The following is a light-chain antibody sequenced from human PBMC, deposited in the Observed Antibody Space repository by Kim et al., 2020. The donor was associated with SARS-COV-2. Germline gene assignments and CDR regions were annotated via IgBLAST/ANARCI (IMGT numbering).Light chain of an antibody. Sequence: GLRVTFSCSGSSSTFRSNAVNWYQHLQGTAPNLLIHTNDQRPSGVPDRFSGSKSGTSASLAIGGLQSEDEGDYYCAAWDDSLNGPVFGGGTQLTVL. V-gene: IGLV1-44*01. CDR1: SSTFRSNA. CDR2: TND. J-gene: IGLJ3*02. CDR3: AAWDDSLNGPV.